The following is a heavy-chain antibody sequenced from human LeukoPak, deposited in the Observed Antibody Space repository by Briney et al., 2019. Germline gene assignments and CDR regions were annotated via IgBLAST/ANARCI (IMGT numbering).Heavy chain of an antibody. V-gene: IGHV1-18*01. CDR3: ATLPYYYDSSGYHY. J-gene: IGHJ4*02. D-gene: IGHD3-22*01. CDR2: ISTYNGYT. Sequence: ASVKVSCKASGYTFSGHGLTWVRQAPGQGLEWLGWISTYNGYTNYAQKLQGRVTMTTDTSTDTAYMELSSLRSEDTAVYYCATLPYYYDSSGYHYWGQGTLVTVSS. CDR1: GYTFSGHG.